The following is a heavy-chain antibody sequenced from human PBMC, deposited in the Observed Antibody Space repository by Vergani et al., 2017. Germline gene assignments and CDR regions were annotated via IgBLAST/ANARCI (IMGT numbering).Heavy chain of an antibody. CDR3: ARVSRILQYYYYMDV. D-gene: IGHD2-15*01. CDR2: ILPVFGTA. V-gene: IGHV1-69*01. J-gene: IGHJ6*03. CDR1: GGTFSSYA. Sequence: QVQLVQSGAEVKKPGSSVKVSCKASGGTFSSYAIRWVRQAPGQGLEWMGGILPVFGTANYVQKFKGGVTITADDSTSTAYMELSSLRSENTAVYYCARVSRILQYYYYMDVWGKGTMVTVSS.